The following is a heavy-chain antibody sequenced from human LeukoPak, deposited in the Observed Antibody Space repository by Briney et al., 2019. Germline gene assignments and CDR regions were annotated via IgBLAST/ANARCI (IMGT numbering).Heavy chain of an antibody. Sequence: GGSLRLSCAASGFTFSSYAMHWVRQAPGKGPEWVAVISYDGSNKYYADSVKGRFTISRDNSKNTLYLQMNSLRAEDTAVYYCARPLSPTDSMVINPWGQGTLVTVSS. J-gene: IGHJ5*02. CDR3: ARPLSPTDSMVINP. V-gene: IGHV3-30*01. CDR1: GFTFSSYA. CDR2: ISYDGSNK. D-gene: IGHD5-18*01.